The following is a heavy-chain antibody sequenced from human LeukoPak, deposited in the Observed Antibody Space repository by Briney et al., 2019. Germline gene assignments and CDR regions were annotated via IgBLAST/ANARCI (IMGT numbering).Heavy chain of an antibody. CDR3: ARNSLGQWLVNWIDP. J-gene: IGHJ5*02. Sequence: SETLSLTCTVSGGSISSSSYYWGWIRQPPGKGLEWIGSIYYSGSTYYNPSLKSRVTISVDTSKDQFSLKLSSVTAADTAVYYCARNSLGQWLVNWIDPWGQGTLVTVSS. CDR2: IYYSGST. V-gene: IGHV4-39*01. CDR1: GGSISSSSYY. D-gene: IGHD6-19*01.